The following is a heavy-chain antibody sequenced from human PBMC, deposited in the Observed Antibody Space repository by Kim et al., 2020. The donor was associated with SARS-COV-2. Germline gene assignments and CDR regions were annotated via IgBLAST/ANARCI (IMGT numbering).Heavy chain of an antibody. D-gene: IGHD2-2*01. Sequence: SETLSLTCAVYGGSFSGYYWSWIRQPPGKGLEWIGEINHSGSTNYNPSLKSRVTISVDTSKNQFSLKLSSVTAADTAVYYCARGRVVPAAGGAYYYYYG. CDR2: INHSGST. CDR3: ARGRVVPAAGGAYYYYYG. CDR1: GGSFSGYY. V-gene: IGHV4-34*01. J-gene: IGHJ6*01.